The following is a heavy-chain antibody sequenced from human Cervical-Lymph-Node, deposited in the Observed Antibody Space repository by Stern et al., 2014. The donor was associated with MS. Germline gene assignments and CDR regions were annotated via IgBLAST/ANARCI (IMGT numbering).Heavy chain of an antibody. CDR1: GGSIRSGDYY. D-gene: IGHD3-10*01. CDR3: ARDRGYYFDY. J-gene: IGHJ4*02. CDR2: VSYSGST. Sequence: QVQLQELGPGLVKPSQTLSLTCTVSGGSIRSGDYYWSLIRQPPRKGLEWIGYVSYSGSTYYNPSLKSRGTISVDTSKNQFSLKLSSVTAADTAMYYCARDRGYYFDYWGQGTLVTVSS. V-gene: IGHV4-30-4*01.